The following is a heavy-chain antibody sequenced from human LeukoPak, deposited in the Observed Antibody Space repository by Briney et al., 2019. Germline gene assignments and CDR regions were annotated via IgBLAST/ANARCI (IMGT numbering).Heavy chain of an antibody. CDR3: ARDGAQSGTQIFIHGWFDP. Sequence: GGSLRLSCAASGFTFSSYWMTWVRQAPGKGLEWVANIKQDGSEKYYVDSVKGRFTISRDNAKNSLYLQMNSLRAEDTAVYYCARDGAQSGTQIFIHGWFDPWGQGILVTVSS. CDR2: IKQDGSEK. CDR1: GFTFSSYW. D-gene: IGHD1-14*01. V-gene: IGHV3-7*01. J-gene: IGHJ5*02.